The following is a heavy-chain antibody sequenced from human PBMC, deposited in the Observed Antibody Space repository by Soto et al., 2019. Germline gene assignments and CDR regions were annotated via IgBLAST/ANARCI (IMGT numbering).Heavy chain of an antibody. CDR2: IKSKTDGGTT. V-gene: IGHV3-15*07. J-gene: IGHJ4*02. CDR1: GFSFSDAC. D-gene: IGHD3-22*01. CDR3: TTDPVTMIVVVPSSG. Sequence: PGGSLRLSCAAPGFSFSDACMNWVRQAPGKGLEWVGRIKSKTDGGTTDYAAPVKGRFTISRDDSKNTLYLQMNSLKTEDTAVYYCTTDPVTMIVVVPSSGWGQGTLVTVSS.